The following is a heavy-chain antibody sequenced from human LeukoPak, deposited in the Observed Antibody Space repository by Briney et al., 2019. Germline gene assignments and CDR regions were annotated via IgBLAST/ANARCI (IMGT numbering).Heavy chain of an antibody. V-gene: IGHV1-18*01. CDR3: ATPGELSFVSAFDI. J-gene: IGHJ3*02. Sequence: ASVKVSCKASGDTFTSYGISWVRQAPGQGLEWMGWISAYNGNTNYAQKLQGRVTMTTDTSTSTAYMELRSLRSDDTAVYYCATPGELSFVSAFDIWGQGTMVTFSS. CDR2: ISAYNGNT. D-gene: IGHD1-26*01. CDR1: GDTFTSYG.